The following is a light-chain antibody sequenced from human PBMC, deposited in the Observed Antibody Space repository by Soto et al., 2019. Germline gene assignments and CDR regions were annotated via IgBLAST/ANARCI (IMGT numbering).Light chain of an antibody. CDR3: NSYTSTNTYV. CDR1: KSDIGVYDF. J-gene: IGLJ1*01. Sequence: QSVLTQPPSASGSPGQSVTISCTGTKSDIGVYDFVSWYQHHPGKAPRLIIYEVVQRPSGVPDRFSGSKSGNTASLTVSGLQAADEADYYCNSYTSTNTYVFGTGTKVTVL. V-gene: IGLV2-8*01. CDR2: EVV.